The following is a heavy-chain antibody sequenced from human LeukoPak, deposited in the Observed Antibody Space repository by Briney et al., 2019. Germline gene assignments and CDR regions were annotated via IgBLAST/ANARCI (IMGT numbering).Heavy chain of an antibody. V-gene: IGHV3-30*18. Sequence: GGSLRLSCAASGFTFSSYGMHWVRQAPGKGLEWVTFISSDGNNKYYADSVKGRFTISRDNSKNTLYLQMNSLSAEDTAVYYCAKAYGSTWLFDCWGQGTLVTVSS. CDR1: GFTFSSYG. J-gene: IGHJ4*02. D-gene: IGHD6-13*01. CDR3: AKAYGSTWLFDC. CDR2: ISSDGNNK.